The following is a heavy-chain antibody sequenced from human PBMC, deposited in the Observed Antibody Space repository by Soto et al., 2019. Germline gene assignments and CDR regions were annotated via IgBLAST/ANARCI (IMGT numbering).Heavy chain of an antibody. V-gene: IGHV3-33*01. CDR2: IWYDGSNK. J-gene: IGHJ4*02. CDR3: ARDSGSYSDY. D-gene: IGHD1-26*01. Sequence: QVQLVESGGGVVQPGRPLRLSCAASGFTFSSYGMHWVRQAPGKGLERVAVIWYDGSNKYYADSVKGRFTISRDNSKNTLYLQMNSLRAEDTAVYYCARDSGSYSDYWGQGTLVTVSS. CDR1: GFTFSSYG.